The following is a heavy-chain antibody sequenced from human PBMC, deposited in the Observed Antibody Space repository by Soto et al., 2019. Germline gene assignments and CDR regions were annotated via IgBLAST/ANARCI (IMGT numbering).Heavy chain of an antibody. D-gene: IGHD3-3*01. Sequence: GASVKVSCKASGYTFATYGITWVRQAPGQGLEWMGWISVYNGNTNYAQKLQGRVTMTTDTSTSTAYMELRSLRFDDTAVYYCARLWSGYYKTYYFDYWGQGTLVTVS. CDR2: ISVYNGNT. J-gene: IGHJ4*02. CDR1: GYTFATYG. CDR3: ARLWSGYYKTYYFDY. V-gene: IGHV1-18*01.